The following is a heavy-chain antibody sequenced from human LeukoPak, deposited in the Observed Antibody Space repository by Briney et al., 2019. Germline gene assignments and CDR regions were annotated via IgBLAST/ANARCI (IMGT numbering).Heavy chain of an antibody. CDR3: AKDPHQYSSGWYASPAFDI. Sequence: GSLRLSCAASGFTFDDYAMHWVRQAPGKGLEWVSLISGDGGNTYYADSVKGRFTTSRDNSKNSLYLQMNSLRTEDTALYYCAKDPHQYSSGWYASPAFDIWGQGTMVTVSS. D-gene: IGHD6-19*01. CDR2: ISGDGGNT. CDR1: GFTFDDYA. V-gene: IGHV3-43*02. J-gene: IGHJ3*02.